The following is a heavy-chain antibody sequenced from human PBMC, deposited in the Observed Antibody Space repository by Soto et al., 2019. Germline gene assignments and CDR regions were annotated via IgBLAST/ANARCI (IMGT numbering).Heavy chain of an antibody. J-gene: IGHJ4*02. Sequence: ASVKVSCKASGGTFSSYAISWVRQAPGQGLEWMGGIIPIFGTANYAQKFQCRVTITADESTSTAYMELSSLRSEDTSVYYCARGLRGSGSYGLPFDYIGQGTLVTVSS. CDR2: IIPIFGTA. CDR3: ARGLRGSGSYGLPFDY. CDR1: GGTFSSYA. D-gene: IGHD3-10*01. V-gene: IGHV1-69*13.